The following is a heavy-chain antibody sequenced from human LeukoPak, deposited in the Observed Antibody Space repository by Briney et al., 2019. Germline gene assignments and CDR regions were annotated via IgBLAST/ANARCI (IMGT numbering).Heavy chain of an antibody. Sequence: GGSLRLSCAASGFTFSSYGMHWVRQAPGKGLEWVAVIWYNGRNTYYADSVKGRFTISRDNSKNTLYLQMNGLGAEDTAVYYCAKDLSSWFGSYYYYGMDVWGQGTAVTVSS. D-gene: IGHD6-13*01. CDR3: AKDLSSWFGSYYYYGMDV. V-gene: IGHV3-33*06. J-gene: IGHJ6*02. CDR1: GFTFSSYG. CDR2: IWYNGRNT.